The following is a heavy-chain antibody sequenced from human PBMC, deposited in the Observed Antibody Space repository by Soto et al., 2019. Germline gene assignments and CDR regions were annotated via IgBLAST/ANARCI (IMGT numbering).Heavy chain of an antibody. V-gene: IGHV4-34*01. CDR2: INHSGST. CDR1: GGSFSGYY. CDR3: ARVVVSSLNSSYYYYMDV. J-gene: IGHJ6*03. D-gene: IGHD6-6*01. Sequence: SETLSLTCAVYGGSFSGYYWSWIRQPPGKGLEWIGEINHSGSTNYNPSLKSRVTISVDTSKNQFSLKLSSVTAADTAVYYCARVVVSSLNSSYYYYMDVWGKGTTVTVSS.